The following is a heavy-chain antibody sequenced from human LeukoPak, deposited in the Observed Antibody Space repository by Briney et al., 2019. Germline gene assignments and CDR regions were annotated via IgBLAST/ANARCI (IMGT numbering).Heavy chain of an antibody. J-gene: IGHJ3*02. Sequence: GGSLRLSCAASGFTFSSYGMHWVRQAPGKGLEWVAVISYDGSNKYYADSVKGRFTISRDNSKNTLYLQMNSLRAEDTAVYYCAKDLDSNYAFDIWGQGTMVTVSS. CDR2: ISYDGSNK. D-gene: IGHD3/OR15-3a*01. V-gene: IGHV3-30*18. CDR1: GFTFSSYG. CDR3: AKDLDSNYAFDI.